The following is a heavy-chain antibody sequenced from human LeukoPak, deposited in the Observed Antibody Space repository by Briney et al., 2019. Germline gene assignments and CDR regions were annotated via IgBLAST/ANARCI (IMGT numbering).Heavy chain of an antibody. V-gene: IGHV3-23*01. CDR1: GFTLSTYA. D-gene: IGHD6-13*01. J-gene: IGHJ4*02. Sequence: GGSLRLSCAASGFTLSTYAMSWVRQTPGKGLEWVAATSSSDAGTYHADSVRGRFTISRDISKNTLYLQMNSLRAEDTAVYYCAKGPKQLLVGSRGYYFDYWGQGTLVTVSS. CDR2: TSSSDAGT. CDR3: AKGPKQLLVGSRGYYFDY.